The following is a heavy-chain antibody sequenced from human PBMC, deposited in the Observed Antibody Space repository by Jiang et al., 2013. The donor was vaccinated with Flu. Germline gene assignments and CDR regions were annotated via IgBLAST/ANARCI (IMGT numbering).Heavy chain of an antibody. CDR2: IRSKAYGGTT. CDR1: GFTFGDFA. V-gene: IGHV3-49*04. D-gene: IGHD3-22*01. J-gene: IGHJ3*02. CDR3: TRDYAAYYYDSSGYSAAFDI. Sequence: RLSCTASGFTFGDFAMTWVRQAPGKGLEWVGFIRSKAYGGTTEYAASVKGRFTISRDDSKSIAYLQMSSLKTEDTAVYYCTRDYAAYYYDSSGYSAAFDIWGQGTMVTVSS.